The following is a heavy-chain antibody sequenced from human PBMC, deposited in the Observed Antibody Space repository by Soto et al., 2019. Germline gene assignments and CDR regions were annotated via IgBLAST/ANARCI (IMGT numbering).Heavy chain of an antibody. CDR3: ASLPQGYYDRSGRLVDY. J-gene: IGHJ4*01. CDR1: GFTFSDYY. D-gene: IGHD3-22*01. V-gene: IGHV3-11*01. CDR2: ISAGGSDI. Sequence: GGSLRLSCASAGFTFSDYYMSWIRQAPGKGLEWVAYISAGGSDIYYGDSVKGRFTVSRDNTKKSLYLQMSNLRADDTAIYYCASLPQGYYDRSGRLVDYWGHGTLVTVSS.